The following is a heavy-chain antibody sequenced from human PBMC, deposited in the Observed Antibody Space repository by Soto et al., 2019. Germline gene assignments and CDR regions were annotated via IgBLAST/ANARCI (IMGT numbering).Heavy chain of an antibody. D-gene: IGHD4-17*01. CDR1: GGSFSGYY. Sequence: LSLTCAVYGGSFSGYYWSWIRQPPGKGLEWIGEINHSGSTNYNPSLKGRVTISVDTSKNQFSLKLSSVTAADTAVYYCARTPTVANFYYYYGMDVWGQGTTVTVSS. CDR2: INHSGST. J-gene: IGHJ6*02. CDR3: ARTPTVANFYYYYGMDV. V-gene: IGHV4-34*01.